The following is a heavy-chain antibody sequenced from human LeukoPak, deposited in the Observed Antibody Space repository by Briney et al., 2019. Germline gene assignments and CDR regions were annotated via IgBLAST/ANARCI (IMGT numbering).Heavy chain of an antibody. V-gene: IGHV3-7*01. CDR3: AREGSKLTRRGFDY. D-gene: IGHD4-23*01. J-gene: IGHJ4*02. CDR2: IKQDGSEK. CDR1: GFTFSSYW. Sequence: GGSLRPSCAASGFTFSSYWMSWVRQAPGKGLEWVANIKQDGSEKYYVDSVKGRFTISRDNAKNSLYLQMNSLRAEDTAVYYCAREGSKLTRRGFDYWGQGTLVTVSS.